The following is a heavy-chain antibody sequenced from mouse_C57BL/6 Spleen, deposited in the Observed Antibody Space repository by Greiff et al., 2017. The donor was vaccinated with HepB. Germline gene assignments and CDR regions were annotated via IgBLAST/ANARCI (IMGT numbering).Heavy chain of an antibody. CDR3: ARERDY. Sequence: VQLQQSGPELVKPGASVKISCKASGYSFTGYYMNWVKQSPEKSLEWIGEINPSTGGTTYNQKFKAKATLTVDKSSSTAYMQLKSLTSEDSAVYYCARERDYWGQGTSVTVSS. V-gene: IGHV1-42*01. CDR1: GYSFTGYY. CDR2: INPSTGGT. J-gene: IGHJ4*01.